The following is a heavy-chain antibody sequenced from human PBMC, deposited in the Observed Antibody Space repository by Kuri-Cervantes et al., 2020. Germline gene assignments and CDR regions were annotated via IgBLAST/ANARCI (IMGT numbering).Heavy chain of an antibody. CDR1: GYTFTSYG. V-gene: IGHV1-46*01. CDR2: INPHGGST. D-gene: IGHD3-22*01. J-gene: IGHJ4*02. CDR3: ARGGRYYDPFDF. Sequence: ASVKVSCKASGYTFTSYGISWVRQAPGQGLEWMGIINPHGGSTSYYSERFQGRVTMTRDTSTSTVHMELSSLRSEDTAVYYCARGGRYYDPFDFWGQGTLVTVSS.